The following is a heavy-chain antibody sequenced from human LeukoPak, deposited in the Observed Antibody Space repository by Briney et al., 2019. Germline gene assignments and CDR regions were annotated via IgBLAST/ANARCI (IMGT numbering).Heavy chain of an antibody. V-gene: IGHV3-21*01. CDR3: ARYNSGWNGY. CDR1: GFTFSSFN. CDR2: ISSTSSLI. Sequence: TGGSLRLSCAASGFTFSSFNMNWVRQAPGKGLEWVSSISSTSSLIWYADSLKGRFTISRGNAKNSLYLQMDSLRAEDTAVYYCARYNSGWNGYWGQGTLVTVSS. D-gene: IGHD6-19*01. J-gene: IGHJ4*02.